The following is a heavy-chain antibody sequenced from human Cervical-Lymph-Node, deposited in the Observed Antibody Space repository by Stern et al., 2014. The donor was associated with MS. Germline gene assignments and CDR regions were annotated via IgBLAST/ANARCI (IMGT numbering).Heavy chain of an antibody. J-gene: IGHJ4*02. CDR3: AKDWATGNFDH. CDR1: GFTFSSYG. CDR2: ISYDGTKE. Sequence: VQLVQSGGGVVQPGTPLRLSCTASGFTFSSYGMHWVRQAQGQWLEWVAVISYDGTKEHYGDSVKGRMPISRDNSENTLYLLMNSLRIEDTAVYYCAKDWATGNFDHWGQGTLVIVSS. V-gene: IGHV3-30*18. D-gene: IGHD5-12*01.